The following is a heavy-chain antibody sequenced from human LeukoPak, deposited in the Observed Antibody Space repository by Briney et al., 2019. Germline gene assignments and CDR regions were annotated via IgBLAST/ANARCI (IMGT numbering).Heavy chain of an antibody. CDR3: ARWYYYDSSGYYSNAFDI. CDR1: GVSISSYY. Sequence: PSETLSLTCTVSGVSISSYYWSWIRQPPGKGLEWLGYTYYSGSTNYNPSLKSRVTISVDTSKNQFSLKLSSVTAADTAVYYCARWYYYDSSGYYSNAFDIWGQGTMVTVSS. V-gene: IGHV4-59*01. J-gene: IGHJ3*02. D-gene: IGHD3-22*01. CDR2: TYYSGST.